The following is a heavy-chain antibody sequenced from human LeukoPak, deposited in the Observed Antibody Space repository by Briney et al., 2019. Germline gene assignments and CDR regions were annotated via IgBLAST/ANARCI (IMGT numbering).Heavy chain of an antibody. CDR2: IIPIFGTA. Sequence: GASVKVSCKASGGTFSSYAISWVRQAPGQGLEWMGGIIPIFGTANYAQKFQGRVTITADESTSTAYMELSGLRSEDTAVYYCARGPETWELLRNWGQGTLVTVSS. D-gene: IGHD1-26*01. CDR1: GGTFSSYA. J-gene: IGHJ4*02. CDR3: ARGPETWELLRN. V-gene: IGHV1-69*13.